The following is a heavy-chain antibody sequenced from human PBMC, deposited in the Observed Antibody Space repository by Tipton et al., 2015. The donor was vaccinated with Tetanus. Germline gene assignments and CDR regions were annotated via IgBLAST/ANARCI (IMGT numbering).Heavy chain of an antibody. J-gene: IGHJ5*02. CDR2: INHRGGL. V-gene: IGHV4-34*01. CDR3: ARQADNWFDP. D-gene: IGHD2-15*01. Sequence: TLSLTCAVSGESSSGFYWSWVRQTPGKGLEWIGEINHRGGLSYNPSLKSRVTISVETSKNQFSLSLTSVTAADTAVYYCARQADNWFDPWGPGTRVTVSS. CDR1: GESSSGFY.